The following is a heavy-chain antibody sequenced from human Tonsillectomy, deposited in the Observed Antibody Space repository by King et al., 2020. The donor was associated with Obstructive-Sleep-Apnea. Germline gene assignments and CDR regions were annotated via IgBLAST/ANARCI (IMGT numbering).Heavy chain of an antibody. J-gene: IGHJ4*02. V-gene: IGHV3-48*04. Sequence: VQLVESGGGLVQPGGSLRLCCAASGFTFSTYNMIWVRQVPGRGLEWVAHISVCISTTYYADSVKGRFTISRDNAKKSLYLQMNSLRAEDTALYYCARSRTRYLDYWGQGTLVTVSS. D-gene: IGHD2-15*01. CDR3: ARSRTRYLDY. CDR1: GFTFSTYN. CDR2: ISVCISTT.